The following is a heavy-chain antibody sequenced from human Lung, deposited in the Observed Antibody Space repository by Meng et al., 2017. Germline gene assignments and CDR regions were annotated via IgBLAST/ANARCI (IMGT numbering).Heavy chain of an antibody. V-gene: IGHV4-34*01. J-gene: IGHJ4*02. CDR1: GGSFSDYY. CDR2: INHSGST. D-gene: IGHD4-11*01. CDR3: ARGPTTMAHDFDY. Sequence: QLKAWGAGLLKPSETLSLLCGVSGGSFSDYYWSWIRQPPGKGLEWIGEINHSGSTNYNPSLESRATISVDTSQNNLSLKLSSVTAADSAVYYCARGPTTMAHDFDYWGQGTLVTVSS.